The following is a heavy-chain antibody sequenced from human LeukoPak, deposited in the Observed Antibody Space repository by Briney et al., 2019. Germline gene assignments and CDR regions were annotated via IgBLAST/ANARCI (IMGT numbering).Heavy chain of an antibody. Sequence: ASVKASCKASGYTFTGYYMHWVRQAPGQGLEWMGWINPNSGGTNYAQKFQGRVTMTRDTSISTAYMELSRLRSDDTAVYYCAGSGWYVGYFQHWGQGTLVTVSS. V-gene: IGHV1-2*02. J-gene: IGHJ1*01. D-gene: IGHD6-19*01. CDR1: GYTFTGYY. CDR3: AGSGWYVGYFQH. CDR2: INPNSGGT.